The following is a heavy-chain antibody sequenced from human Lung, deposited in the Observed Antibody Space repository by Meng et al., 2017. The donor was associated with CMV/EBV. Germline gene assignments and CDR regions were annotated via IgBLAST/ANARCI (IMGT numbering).Heavy chain of an antibody. CDR1: YLLTSYD. Sequence: YLLTSYDINWVRPATGQGLEWMGWMNPNSGQTGYAKKFQGRVSFTRNTSMRTAYMELSSLRSEDTAVYFCARTQSYYGSGTYNWFDPWGQGTLVTVSS. V-gene: IGHV1-8*01. D-gene: IGHD3-10*01. J-gene: IGHJ5*02. CDR3: ARTQSYYGSGTYNWFDP. CDR2: MNPNSGQT.